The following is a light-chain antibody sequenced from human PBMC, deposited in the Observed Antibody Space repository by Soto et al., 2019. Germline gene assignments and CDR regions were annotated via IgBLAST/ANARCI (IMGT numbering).Light chain of an antibody. CDR1: SSDVGSYNL. Sequence: QSALTQPASVSGPPGQSITISCTGTSSDVGSYNLVSWYQQHPGKAPKLMIYEGSKRPSGVSNRFSGSKSGNTASLTISGLRAEDGADYYCCSYAGSSTYVFGTGTKVTVL. V-gene: IGLV2-23*01. CDR3: CSYAGSSTYV. CDR2: EGS. J-gene: IGLJ1*01.